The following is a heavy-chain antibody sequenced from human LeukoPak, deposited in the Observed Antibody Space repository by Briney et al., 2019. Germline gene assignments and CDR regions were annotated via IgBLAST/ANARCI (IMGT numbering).Heavy chain of an antibody. CDR2: IYYSGST. V-gene: IGHV4-39*07. Sequence: SETLSHTCTVSGGFISSSSYYWGWIRQPPGKGLEWIGSIYYSGSTYYNPSLKSRVTISVDTSKNQFSLKLSSVTAADTAVYYCASHLRLGELSDAAFDIWGQGTMVTVSS. D-gene: IGHD3-16*02. CDR1: GGFISSSSYY. J-gene: IGHJ3*02. CDR3: ASHLRLGELSDAAFDI.